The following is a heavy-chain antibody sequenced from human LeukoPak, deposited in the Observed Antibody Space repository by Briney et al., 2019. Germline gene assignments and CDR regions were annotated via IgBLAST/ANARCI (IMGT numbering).Heavy chain of an antibody. Sequence: GSLRLSCAASGFTVSSNYMSWVRQPPGKGLEWIGSIYYSGSTYYNPSLKSRVTISVDTSKNQFSLKLSSVTAADTAVYYCASPVLRYFDWLFQDAFDIWGQGTMVTVSS. J-gene: IGHJ3*02. CDR2: IYYSGST. CDR1: GFTVSSNY. V-gene: IGHV4-39*01. D-gene: IGHD3-9*01. CDR3: ASPVLRYFDWLFQDAFDI.